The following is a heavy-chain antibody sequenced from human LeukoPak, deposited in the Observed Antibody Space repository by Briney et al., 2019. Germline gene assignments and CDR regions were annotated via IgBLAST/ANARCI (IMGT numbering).Heavy chain of an antibody. CDR1: GYTFTSYD. CDR3: ARGRALSKAVALGWTPFDI. D-gene: IGHD6-19*01. Sequence: GASVKVSCRASGYTFTSYDINWVRQASGQGLEWVGWMNPKSGNTGYAQKFQGRITLTRNTSISTAYMELSSLRSEDTAVYYCARGRALSKAVALGWTPFDIWGQGTMVTVSS. J-gene: IGHJ3*02. V-gene: IGHV1-8*03. CDR2: MNPKSGNT.